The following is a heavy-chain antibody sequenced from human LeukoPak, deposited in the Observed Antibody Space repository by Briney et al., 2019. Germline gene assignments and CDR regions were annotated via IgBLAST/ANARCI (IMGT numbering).Heavy chain of an antibody. Sequence: GRTLRPSCAASRVTFSSHAMNWVRQAQGQGIDWVAVMSFYGRHIYYADSVNGRFTISRDNSKNTLFLQMNSLNADDTAVYYCARGGTYYYQYYYMDVWGKGTTVTVSS. CDR1: RVTFSSHA. D-gene: IGHD3-16*01. CDR3: ARGGTYYYQYYYMDV. V-gene: IGHV3-30*01. CDR2: MSFYGRHI. J-gene: IGHJ6*03.